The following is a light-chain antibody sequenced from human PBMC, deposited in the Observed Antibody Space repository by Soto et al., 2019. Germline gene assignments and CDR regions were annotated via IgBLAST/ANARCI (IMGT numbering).Light chain of an antibody. J-gene: IGKJ4*01. CDR3: QKYNTAPLT. Sequence: DVQMTQSPSSLSAFVGDRVTITCRASQGIAPYLAWFQQKPGKVPKLLIYATSTLQSGVPSRFSGSGSGTDFTLTISSLQPEDVATYYCQKYNTAPLTVGGGTKVESK. CDR2: ATS. CDR1: QGIAPY. V-gene: IGKV1-27*01.